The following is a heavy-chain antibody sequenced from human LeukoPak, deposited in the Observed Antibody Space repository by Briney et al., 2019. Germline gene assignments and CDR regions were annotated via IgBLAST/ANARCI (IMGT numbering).Heavy chain of an antibody. V-gene: IGHV3-74*01. CDR3: ARAWGGSYHYDY. J-gene: IGHJ4*02. CDR2: INSDGSST. D-gene: IGHD1-26*01. CDR1: GFTFSSYW. Sequence: GGSLRLSCAASGFTFSSYWMHWVRHAPGKGLVWVSRINSDGSSTTYADSVKGRFTISRDNAENTLYLQMNSLRAEDTAVYYCARAWGGSYHYDYWGQGALVTVSS.